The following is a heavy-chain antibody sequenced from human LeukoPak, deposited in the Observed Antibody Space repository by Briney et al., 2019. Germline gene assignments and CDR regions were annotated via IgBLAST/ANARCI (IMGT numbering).Heavy chain of an antibody. V-gene: IGHV1-69*01. Sequence: SVNVSCKASGGTFSSYAISWVRQAPGQGLEWMGGIIPIFGTANYAQKFQGRVTITADESTSTAYMELSSLRSEDTAVYYCAGPPGYSYGTDYYCYGMDVWGQGTTVTVSS. CDR3: AGPPGYSYGTDYYCYGMDV. J-gene: IGHJ6*02. D-gene: IGHD5-18*01. CDR2: IIPIFGTA. CDR1: GGTFSSYA.